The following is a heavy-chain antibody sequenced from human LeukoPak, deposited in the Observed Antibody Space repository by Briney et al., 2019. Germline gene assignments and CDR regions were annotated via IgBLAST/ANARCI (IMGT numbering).Heavy chain of an antibody. Sequence: GESLKISCKGSGYSFTSYWIGWVRQMPGKGLEWMGIIYPGDSDTRYSPSFQGQVTISADKSISTAYLQWSSLKASDTAMYYCARGTSLGFLEWLPGEGWFDPWGQGTLVTVSS. CDR2: IYPGDSDT. V-gene: IGHV5-51*01. D-gene: IGHD3-3*01. J-gene: IGHJ5*02. CDR3: ARGTSLGFLEWLPGEGWFDP. CDR1: GYSFTSYW.